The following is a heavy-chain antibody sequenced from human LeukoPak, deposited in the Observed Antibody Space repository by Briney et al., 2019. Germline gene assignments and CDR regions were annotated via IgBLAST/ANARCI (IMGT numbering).Heavy chain of an antibody. J-gene: IGHJ5*02. D-gene: IGHD1-26*01. CDR2: FDPEDGET. CDR1: GYTLTELS. Sequence: ASVKVSCKVSGYTLTELSTHWVRQAPGKGLEWMGGFDPEDGETIYAQKFQGRVTMTEDTSTDTAYMELSSLRSEDTAAYYCATTGPGIVGATIDNWFDPWGQGTLVTVSS. CDR3: ATTGPGIVGATIDNWFDP. V-gene: IGHV1-24*01.